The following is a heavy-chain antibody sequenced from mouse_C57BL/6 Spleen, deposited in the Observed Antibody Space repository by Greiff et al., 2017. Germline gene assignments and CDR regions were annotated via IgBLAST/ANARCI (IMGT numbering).Heavy chain of an antibody. D-gene: IGHD1-3*01. V-gene: IGHV1-69*01. CDR2: IDPSDSNT. CDR1: GYTFTSYW. CDR3: ARSGDNYPFAY. J-gene: IGHJ3*01. Sequence: QVQLKQPGAELVMPGASVKLSCKASGYTFTSYWMHWVKQRPGQGLEWIGEIDPSDSNTNYNQKFKGKATLTVDKSSSTAYMQRSSLTAKDSAVYFCARSGDNYPFAYWGQGTLVTVSA.